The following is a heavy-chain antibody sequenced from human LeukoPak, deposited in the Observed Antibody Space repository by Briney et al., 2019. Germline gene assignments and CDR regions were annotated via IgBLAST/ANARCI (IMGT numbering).Heavy chain of an antibody. CDR3: ATEDGTNAGLFDF. D-gene: IGHD2-8*01. Sequence: KSSETLSLTCTVSGGSISRHYCSWIRQSPGKGLEWLGYVYYSGSSRYNPSVQSRVTMSVDSSKNQFSLRLSSVTAADTAIYYCATEDGTNAGLFDFWGQGTLVTVSS. V-gene: IGHV4-59*11. CDR1: GGSISRHY. J-gene: IGHJ4*02. CDR2: VYYSGSS.